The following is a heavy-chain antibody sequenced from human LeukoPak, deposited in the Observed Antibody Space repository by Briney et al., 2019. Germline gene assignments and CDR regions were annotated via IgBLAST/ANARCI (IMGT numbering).Heavy chain of an antibody. J-gene: IGHJ4*02. CDR1: GFIFSSYD. CDR2: IGTAGDT. CDR3: ARAGPYYDSSGYDY. D-gene: IGHD3-22*01. V-gene: IGHV3-13*01. Sequence: GGSLRLSCAASGFIFSSYDMHRVRQATRKGLEWVSAIGTAGDTYYPGSVKGRFTISRENAKNSLYLQMNSLRAGDTAVYYCARAGPYYDSSGYDYWGQGTLVTVPS.